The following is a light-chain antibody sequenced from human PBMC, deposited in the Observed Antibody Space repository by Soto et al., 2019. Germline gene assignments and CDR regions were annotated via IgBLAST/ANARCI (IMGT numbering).Light chain of an antibody. CDR3: QQRSKWRT. CDR1: QSFSGH. CDR2: DAS. J-gene: IGKJ1*01. Sequence: EIVLPQSPDTLSLSPGERATLSCRASQSFSGHLAWYQQKPGQAPRLLIYDASKRATGIPARFSGSGFGTDYTLTISSLEPEDFAVYYCQQRSKWRTFGQGTKVEIK. V-gene: IGKV3-11*01.